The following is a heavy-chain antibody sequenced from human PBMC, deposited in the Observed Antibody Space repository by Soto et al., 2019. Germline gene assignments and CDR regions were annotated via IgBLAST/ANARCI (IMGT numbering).Heavy chain of an antibody. CDR2: IYYSGST. Sequence: SETLSLTCTVSGGSISSYYWSWIRQPPGKGLEWIGYIYYSGSTNYNPSLKSRVTISVDTSKNQFSLKRSSVTAADTAVYYCARHHGGGPYGMDVWGQGTTVTVSS. CDR1: GGSISSYY. D-gene: IGHD3-16*01. J-gene: IGHJ6*02. CDR3: ARHHGGGPYGMDV. V-gene: IGHV4-59*08.